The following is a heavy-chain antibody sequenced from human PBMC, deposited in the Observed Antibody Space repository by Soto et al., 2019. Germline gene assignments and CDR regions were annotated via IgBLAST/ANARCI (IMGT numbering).Heavy chain of an antibody. J-gene: IGHJ6*02. Sequence: GGSLRLSCAASGVTFSSYYRSWVRQPPGKGLEWVARINNGGSSTSSADSVKDRFTTTRDNAKNRLYLQMNSLRAEATAVYYCCRPLGRYPNACYGMDVWGQGTTVTVSS. CDR2: INNGGSST. CDR1: GVTFSSYY. V-gene: IGHV3-74*01. D-gene: IGHD3-16*02. CDR3: CRPLGRYPNACYGMDV.